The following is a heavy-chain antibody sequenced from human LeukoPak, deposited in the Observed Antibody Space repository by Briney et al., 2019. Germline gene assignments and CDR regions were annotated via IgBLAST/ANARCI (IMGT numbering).Heavy chain of an antibody. J-gene: IGHJ4*02. D-gene: IGHD1-14*01. Sequence: TGGSLRLSCAASGFTFSSYAMSWVRQAPGKGLEWVSAISGSGGSTYYADSVKGRFTISRDNSKNTPYLQMNSLRAEDTAVYYCAKHGDHPGGYYFDYWGQGTLVTVSS. CDR1: GFTFSSYA. CDR3: AKHGDHPGGYYFDY. V-gene: IGHV3-23*01. CDR2: ISGSGGST.